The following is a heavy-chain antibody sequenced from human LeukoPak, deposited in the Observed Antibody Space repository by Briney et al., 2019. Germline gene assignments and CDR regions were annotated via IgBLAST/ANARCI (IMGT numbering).Heavy chain of an antibody. D-gene: IGHD6-19*01. J-gene: IGHJ6*03. CDR1: GGTFSSYA. Sequence: ASVKVSCKASGGTFSSYAISWVRQAPGQGLEWMGGIIPIFGTANYAQKFQGRVTITTDESTSTAYMELSSLRPEDTAVYYCASCPIAVAGTNGGLTVKKYYYYYMDVWGKGTTVTVSS. CDR2: IIPIFGTA. CDR3: ASCPIAVAGTNGGLTVKKYYYYYMDV. V-gene: IGHV1-69*05.